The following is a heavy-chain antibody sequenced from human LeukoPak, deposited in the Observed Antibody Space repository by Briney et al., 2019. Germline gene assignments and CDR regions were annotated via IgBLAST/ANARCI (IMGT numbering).Heavy chain of an antibody. V-gene: IGHV3-30*03. Sequence: GGSLRLSCAPSGFTFSRHGMHWVRQAPGKGLEWVAIISNDGSRKYYAHSVEGRFTISRDNSKNTLYLQMDSLRAEDTAVYYCARDRAWNYFDYWGQGTLFTVSS. CDR3: ARDRAWNYFDY. CDR2: ISNDGSRK. D-gene: IGHD3-3*01. CDR1: GFTFSRHG. J-gene: IGHJ4*02.